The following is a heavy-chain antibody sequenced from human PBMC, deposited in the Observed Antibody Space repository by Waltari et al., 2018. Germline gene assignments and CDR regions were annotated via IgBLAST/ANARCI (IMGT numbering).Heavy chain of an antibody. Sequence: QVQLVESGGGVGQPGRSLRPSCSATGFTFSSYGLHWVRQAPGKGLEWGAVIWYDGSNKYYADSVKGRFTISRDNSKNTLYLQMNSLRAEDTAVYYCARASDGSGFYGMDVWGQGTTVTVSS. CDR1: GFTFSSYG. V-gene: IGHV3-33*01. J-gene: IGHJ6*02. CDR3: ARASDGSGFYGMDV. CDR2: IWYDGSNK. D-gene: IGHD3-10*01.